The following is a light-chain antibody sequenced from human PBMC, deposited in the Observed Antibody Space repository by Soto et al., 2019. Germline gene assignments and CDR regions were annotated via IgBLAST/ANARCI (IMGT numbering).Light chain of an antibody. J-gene: IGLJ1*01. CDR3: AACDDGLNGFWV. Sequence: QSVLTQPPSASGTPGQRFASSCSGSPSNIGRNTVNRYLGVPGTAPNVLIDCNNQRPSGGPDRFSGSKSCTSDSLAIIGLQSEDEADYYCAACDDGLNGFWVFGTGTKVTVL. CDR2: CNN. CDR1: PSNIGRNT. V-gene: IGLV1-44*01.